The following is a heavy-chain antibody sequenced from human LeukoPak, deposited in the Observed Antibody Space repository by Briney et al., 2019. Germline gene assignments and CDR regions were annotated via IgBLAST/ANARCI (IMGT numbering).Heavy chain of an antibody. CDR2: ISGSSSST. CDR1: GFTFSIYS. Sequence: QTGGSLRLSCAASGFTFSIYSMNWVRQAPGKGLEWVSFISGSSSSTFYADSVRGRFTVSRVNAKNSLYLQMNSLRDEDTAVYYCARNPGGIGDYWGQGTLVTVSS. J-gene: IGHJ4*02. D-gene: IGHD4-23*01. V-gene: IGHV3-48*02. CDR3: ARNPGGIGDY.